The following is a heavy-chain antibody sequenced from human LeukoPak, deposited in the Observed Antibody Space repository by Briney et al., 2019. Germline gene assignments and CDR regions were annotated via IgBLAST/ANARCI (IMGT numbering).Heavy chain of an antibody. V-gene: IGHV3-23*01. CDR1: GFIFSSYA. Sequence: GGSLRVSCAASGFIFSSYAMSWVRQAPGKGLEWVSAISGSGSSSYYADSVKGRFTISRDNSKSTLYLQMNSLRAEDTAVYYCAKAETTRVVVTTDHFDFWGQGTLVTVSS. J-gene: IGHJ4*02. CDR3: AKAETTRVVVTTDHFDF. CDR2: ISGSGSSS. D-gene: IGHD2-21*02.